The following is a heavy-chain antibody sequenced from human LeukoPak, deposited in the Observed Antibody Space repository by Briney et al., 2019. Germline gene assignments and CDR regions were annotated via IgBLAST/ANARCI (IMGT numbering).Heavy chain of an antibody. Sequence: SETLSLTCAVYGGSFSGYYWSWIRQPPGKGLGWIGEINHSGSTNYNPSLKRRVTISVDTSKNQFSLKLSSVTAADTAVYYCARGHAFDIWGQGTMVTVSS. CDR1: GGSFSGYY. CDR2: INHSGST. J-gene: IGHJ3*02. CDR3: ARGHAFDI. V-gene: IGHV4-34*01.